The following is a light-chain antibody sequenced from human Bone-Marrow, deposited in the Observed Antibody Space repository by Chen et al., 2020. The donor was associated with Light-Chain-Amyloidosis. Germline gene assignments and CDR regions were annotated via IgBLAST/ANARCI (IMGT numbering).Light chain of an antibody. CDR3: QVYDRSSDRPV. Sequence: SYVLTQPSSVSVAPGQTATIACGGNNIGSTSVHWYQQTPGQAPLLVVYDDSDRPSGIPERLSCSNSRTTATLTSRGVEADDEADYYCQVYDRSSDRPVFGGGTKLTVL. J-gene: IGLJ2*01. CDR1: NIGSTS. V-gene: IGLV3-21*02. CDR2: DDS.